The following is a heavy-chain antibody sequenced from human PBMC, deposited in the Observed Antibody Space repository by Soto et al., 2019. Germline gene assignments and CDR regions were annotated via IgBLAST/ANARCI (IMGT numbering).Heavy chain of an antibody. J-gene: IGHJ4*02. CDR1: GYNFTSYG. CDR3: ARTSGYSSGGGY. V-gene: IGHV1-18*01. D-gene: IGHD5-18*01. Sequence: QVQLVQSGAEVKKPGASVKVSCKASGYNFTSYGISLVRQAPGQGLEWMGRLIDYNGNTNYAQKLQGRVTMTTATSTSTAYMELRSLRSDDTAVYYCARTSGYSSGGGYGGQGTLFTVSS. CDR2: LIDYNGNT.